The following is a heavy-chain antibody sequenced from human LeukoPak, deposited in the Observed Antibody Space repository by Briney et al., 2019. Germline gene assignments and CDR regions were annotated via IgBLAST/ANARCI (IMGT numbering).Heavy chain of an antibody. Sequence: GRSLRLSCAAPGFTFSSYGMYWGCPGRRPGLGRGGVISYDGSNKYYADSVKCRFTISRDKSKNTLYLQMNSLRAEDTAVYYCAKDRTPNLTEPLRYVDAFDSWGQGTMVTVSS. V-gene: IGHV3-30*18. CDR1: GFTFSSYG. J-gene: IGHJ3*02. CDR2: ISYDGSNK. D-gene: IGHD3-16*01. CDR3: AKDRTPNLTEPLRYVDAFDS.